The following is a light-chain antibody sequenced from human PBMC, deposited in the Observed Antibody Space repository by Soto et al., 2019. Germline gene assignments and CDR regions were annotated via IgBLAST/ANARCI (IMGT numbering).Light chain of an antibody. Sequence: QSALTQPASVSGSPGQLITISCTGTSRDVGAYDYVSWYLQYPDKAPQLLIYYVDHRPSGVSSRFSGSKSGNTASLTISVLQAEDEGDYFCCSYADGSIYFFGTGTKVAVL. CDR2: YVD. V-gene: IGLV2-14*03. CDR3: CSYADGSIYF. J-gene: IGLJ1*01. CDR1: SRDVGAYDY.